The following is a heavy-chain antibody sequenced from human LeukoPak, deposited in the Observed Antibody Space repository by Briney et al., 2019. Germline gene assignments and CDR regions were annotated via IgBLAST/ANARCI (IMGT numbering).Heavy chain of an antibody. CDR3: TRDESSGYYFLVY. D-gene: IGHD3-22*01. CDR1: GISVSNNY. Sequence: GGSLRLSCAASGISVSNNYMTWVRQAPGRGLEWVSVIHSGGSTYYGDSVKGRFTISRDNSKNTLYLQMNSLRAEDTAVYYCTRDESSGYYFLVYWGQGTLVTVSS. V-gene: IGHV3-53*01. J-gene: IGHJ4*02. CDR2: IHSGGST.